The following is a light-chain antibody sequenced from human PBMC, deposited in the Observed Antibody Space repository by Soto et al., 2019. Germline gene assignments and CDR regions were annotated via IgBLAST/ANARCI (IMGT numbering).Light chain of an antibody. CDR3: QSFDRGQSYDNRLSGV. Sequence: QSALTQPRSVSGSPGQSVTISCTGTRSDIGIYDYVSWYQHHPNTAPKLLINANDNRPAGVTDRFSGSRSGSSASLAITGLRAEDEATYYCQSFDRGQSYDNRLSGVFGGGTKVTVL. CDR2: AND. CDR1: RSDIGIYDY. V-gene: IGLV2-11*01. J-gene: IGLJ3*02.